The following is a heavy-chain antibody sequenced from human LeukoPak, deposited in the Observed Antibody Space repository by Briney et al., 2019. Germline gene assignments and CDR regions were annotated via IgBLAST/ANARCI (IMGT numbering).Heavy chain of an antibody. D-gene: IGHD2-15*01. V-gene: IGHV3-20*04. CDR2: INWNSGRT. Sequence: GRSLLLSCAASGFTFDNYGVSWVRQVPGKVLEWVSGINWNSGRTRYADSVKGRFIISRDNAKKSLYLQMNSLRVEETALYYCARGYPGALDIWGQGTMVSVSS. J-gene: IGHJ3*02. CDR1: GFTFDNYG. CDR3: ARGYPGALDI.